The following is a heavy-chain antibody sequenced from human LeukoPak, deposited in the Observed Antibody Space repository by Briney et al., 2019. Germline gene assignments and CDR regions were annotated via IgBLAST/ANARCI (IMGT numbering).Heavy chain of an antibody. CDR2: IYTSGST. CDR3: ARDVVAATMLQYYYYYYMDV. Sequence: SETLSLTCAVYGGSFSGYYWSWIRQPAGKGLEWIGRIYTSGSTNYNPSLKSRVTMSVDTSENQFSLKLSSVTAADTAVYYCARDVVAATMLQYYYYYYMDVWGKGTTVTVSS. V-gene: IGHV4-4*07. J-gene: IGHJ6*03. D-gene: IGHD2-15*01. CDR1: GGSFSGYY.